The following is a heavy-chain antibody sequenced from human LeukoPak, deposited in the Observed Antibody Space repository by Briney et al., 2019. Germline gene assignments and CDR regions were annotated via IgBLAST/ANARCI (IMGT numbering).Heavy chain of an antibody. CDR1: GGSISSGDYY. Sequence: SQTLSLTCTVSGGSISSGDYYWSWIRQPAGKGLEWIGRIYTSGSTNYNPSLKSRVTMSVDTSKNQFSLKLSSVTAADTAVYYCARASPRVYSYGQRKYYFDYWGQGTLVTVSS. CDR3: ARASPRVYSYGQRKYYFDY. V-gene: IGHV4-61*02. CDR2: IYTSGST. D-gene: IGHD5-18*01. J-gene: IGHJ4*02.